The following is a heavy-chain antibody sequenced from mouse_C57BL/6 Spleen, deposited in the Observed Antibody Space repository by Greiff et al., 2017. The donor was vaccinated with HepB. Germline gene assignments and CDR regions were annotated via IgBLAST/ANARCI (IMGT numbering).Heavy chain of an antibody. CDR3: ARRLDYSNDWFAD. CDR1: GFNIKDYY. V-gene: IGHV14-2*01. J-gene: IGHJ3*01. Sequence: EVQLVESGAELVKPGASVKLSCTASGFNIKDYYMHWVKQRTEQGLEWIGRIDPEDGATKYAPKFQGKATITADTSSNTAYLQLSSLTSEDTAVYYCARRLDYSNDWFADWGQGTLVTVSA. CDR2: IDPEDGAT. D-gene: IGHD2-5*01.